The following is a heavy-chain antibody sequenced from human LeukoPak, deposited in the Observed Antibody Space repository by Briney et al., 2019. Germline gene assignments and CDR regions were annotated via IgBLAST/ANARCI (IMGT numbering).Heavy chain of an antibody. CDR1: GGSISSSSYY. Sequence: SETLSLTCTVSGGSISSSSYYWGWIRQPPGKGLEWIGSIYYSGSTYYNPSLKSRVTTSVDTSKNQFSLKLSSVTAADTAVYYCARRGHSSHGYWYFDLWGRGTLVTVSS. D-gene: IGHD6-13*01. V-gene: IGHV4-39*01. J-gene: IGHJ2*01. CDR2: IYYSGST. CDR3: ARRGHSSHGYWYFDL.